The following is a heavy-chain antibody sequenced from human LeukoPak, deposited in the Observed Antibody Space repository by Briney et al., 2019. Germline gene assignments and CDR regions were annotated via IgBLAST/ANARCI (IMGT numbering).Heavy chain of an antibody. Sequence: PGGSLRLSCAASGFTVSSNYMSWVRQAPGKRLEWVSVIYSGGSTYYADSVKGRFTISRDNSKNTLYLQMNSLRAEDTAVYYCARARGYSGSYYELDYWGQGTLVTVSS. V-gene: IGHV3-53*01. CDR1: GFTVSSNY. J-gene: IGHJ4*02. D-gene: IGHD1-26*01. CDR2: IYSGGST. CDR3: ARARGYSGSYYELDY.